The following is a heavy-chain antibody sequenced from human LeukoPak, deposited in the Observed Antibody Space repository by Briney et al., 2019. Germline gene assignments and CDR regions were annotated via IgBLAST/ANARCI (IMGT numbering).Heavy chain of an antibody. CDR1: GFTFSSYG. J-gene: IGHJ1*01. CDR2: ISSSSSYI. CDR3: ARGRAWYSSSWSHNQH. Sequence: PGGSLRLSCAASGFTFSSYGMSWVRQAPGKGLEWVSSISSSSSYIYYADSVKGRFTISRDNAKNSLYLQMNSLRAEDTAVYYCARGRAWYSSSWSHNQHWGQGTLVTVSS. V-gene: IGHV3-21*01. D-gene: IGHD6-13*01.